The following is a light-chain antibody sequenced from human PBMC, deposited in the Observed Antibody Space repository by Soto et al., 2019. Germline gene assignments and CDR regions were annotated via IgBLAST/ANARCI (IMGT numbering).Light chain of an antibody. CDR2: GAS. CDR3: QQRSNWPPEIS. Sequence: EIVLTQSPGTLSLSPGERATLSCRASQSVSSDLAWYQQKPGQAPSLLIYGASKRATGIPARFSGSGSGTDFTLTISSLEPEDFAVYFCQQRSNWPPEISFGQGTRLEIK. CDR1: QSVSSD. V-gene: IGKV3-11*01. J-gene: IGKJ5*01.